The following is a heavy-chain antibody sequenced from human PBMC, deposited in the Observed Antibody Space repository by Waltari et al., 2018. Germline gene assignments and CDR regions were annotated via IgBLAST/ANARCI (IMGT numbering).Heavy chain of an antibody. Sequence: LQLQASGPGLVKPSETLSLRCTVSGDSIPSDFYYWAWIRQSPGKGLEWIGTISYGGRPYYHPSLKSRVTIDADASKNQFSLQMSSVTAADTAVYFCARQMRGFGDLLGYFDDWGQGTLVTVSS. CDR3: ARQMRGFGDLLGYFDD. CDR2: ISYGGRP. CDR1: GDSIPSDFYY. V-gene: IGHV4-39*01. J-gene: IGHJ4*02. D-gene: IGHD3-10*01.